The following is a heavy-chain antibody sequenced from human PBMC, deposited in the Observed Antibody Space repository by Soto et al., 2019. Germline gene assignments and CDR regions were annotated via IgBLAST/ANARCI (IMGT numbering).Heavy chain of an antibody. J-gene: IGHJ4*02. CDR1: GFIVSNKH. Sequence: EVQLVETGGGLMQPGGSLRLSCAASGFIVSNKHMGWVRQAPGKGLESVSILYTDDRTYYSDSVKGRFTISRDKSKNTVSLQMNGLRDEDTAMYYCVGAARGDWGQRTPVTVSS. CDR2: LYTDDRT. CDR3: VGAARGD. D-gene: IGHD3-16*01. V-gene: IGHV3-53*05.